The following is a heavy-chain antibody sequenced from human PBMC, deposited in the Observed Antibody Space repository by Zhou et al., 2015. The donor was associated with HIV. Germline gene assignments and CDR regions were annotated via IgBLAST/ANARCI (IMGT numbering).Heavy chain of an antibody. D-gene: IGHD2-8*01. J-gene: IGHJ3*02. V-gene: IGHV3-11*01. CDR2: ISSTGSTM. Sequence: QVQLVESGGALVQPGGSLRLSCVASGFSFDDYFMTWIRQTPGKGLEWISYISSTGSTMFYADSVKGRFTISRDNSKSTLFLQMNSLRAEDTALYYCAKDPNGNYVGAFDSWGQGTMVTVSS. CDR3: AKDPNGNYVGAFDS. CDR1: GFSFDDYF.